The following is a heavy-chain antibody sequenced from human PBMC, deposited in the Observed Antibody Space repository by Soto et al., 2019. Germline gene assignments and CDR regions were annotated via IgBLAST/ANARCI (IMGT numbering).Heavy chain of an antibody. CDR3: AQLMITYGGVAADDAFDF. J-gene: IGHJ3*01. CDR2: IYWDDDR. V-gene: IGHV2-5*02. CDR1: GFSLSTKTAG. Sequence: QITLKESGPTLVKPTQTLTLTCTFSGFSLSTKTAGVSWIRQPPGKALEWLAVIYWDDDRRYSASLETRLTIDKDTSKNQVVLTMTNMDPVDTGTYYSAQLMITYGGVAADDAFDFWGQGTMVTVSS. D-gene: IGHD3-16*01.